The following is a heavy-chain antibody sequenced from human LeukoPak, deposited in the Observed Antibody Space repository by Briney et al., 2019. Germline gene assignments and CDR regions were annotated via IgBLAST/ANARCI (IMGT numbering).Heavy chain of an antibody. D-gene: IGHD3-22*01. J-gene: IGHJ6*03. Sequence: PGGSLRLSCAASGFTFSSYGMHWVRQAPGKGLEWVAVISYDGSNTDYEDSVKGRFTISRDNSKDTLYLQMNSVRAEDTAVYYCAKGSKLVVITRDHYMAVWGKGTTVTISS. CDR1: GFTFSSYG. V-gene: IGHV3-30*18. CDR3: AKGSKLVVITRDHYMAV. CDR2: ISYDGSNT.